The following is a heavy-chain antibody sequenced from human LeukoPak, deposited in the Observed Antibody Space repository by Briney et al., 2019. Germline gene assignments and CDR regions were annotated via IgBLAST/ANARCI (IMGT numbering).Heavy chain of an antibody. CDR3: VKDGGRDTAAAYY. CDR1: GFTFDDYG. CDR2: INWNGGST. V-gene: IGHV3-20*04. D-gene: IGHD6-13*01. J-gene: IGHJ4*02. Sequence: GGSLRLSCTASGFTFDDYGMSWVRQAPGKGLEWVSGINWNGGSTGYADSVKGRFTISRDNAKNSLYLQMNSLRAEDTALYYCVKDGGRDTAAAYYWGQGTLVSVSS.